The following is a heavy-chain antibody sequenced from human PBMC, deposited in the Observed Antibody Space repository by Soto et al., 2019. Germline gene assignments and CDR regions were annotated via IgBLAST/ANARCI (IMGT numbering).Heavy chain of an antibody. D-gene: IGHD3-10*01. CDR2: INPNSGGT. CDR3: ARGSMVRGVIKLAFDI. J-gene: IGHJ3*02. CDR1: GYTFTSYY. V-gene: IGHV1-2*04. Sequence: ASVKVSCKASGYTFTSYYMHWVRQAPGQGLEWMGWINPNSGGTNYAQKFQGWVTMTRDTSISTAYMELSRLRSDDTAVYYCARGSMVRGVIKLAFDIWGQGTMVTVSS.